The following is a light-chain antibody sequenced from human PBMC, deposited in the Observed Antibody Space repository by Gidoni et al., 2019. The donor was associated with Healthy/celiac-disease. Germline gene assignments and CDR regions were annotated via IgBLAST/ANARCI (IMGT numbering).Light chain of an antibody. CDR1: QSLLHSNGYNY. CDR2: LGA. J-gene: IGKJ2*01. Sequence: TLMTQSPLSLPVTPGEPASISCRSSQSLLHSNGYNYLDWYLQKPGQSPQLLIYLGANRASGVPDRFSGSGSGTDFTLKISRVEAEDVGVYYCMQALQTPYTFGQGTKLEIK. CDR3: MQALQTPYT. V-gene: IGKV2-28*01.